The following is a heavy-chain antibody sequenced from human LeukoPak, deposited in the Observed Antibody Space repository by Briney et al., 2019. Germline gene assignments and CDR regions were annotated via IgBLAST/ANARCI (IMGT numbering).Heavy chain of an antibody. Sequence: GGSLRLSCAASGFTVSSNCMSWVRQAPGKGLEWVSFIYSGGSTYYEDSVKGRFTISRDNSKNTLYLQMNSLRSEDTAVYYCARVGSGNLDAFDIWGQGTMVTVSS. CDR2: IYSGGST. CDR3: ARVGSGNLDAFDI. J-gene: IGHJ3*02. CDR1: GFTVSSNC. V-gene: IGHV3-53*05.